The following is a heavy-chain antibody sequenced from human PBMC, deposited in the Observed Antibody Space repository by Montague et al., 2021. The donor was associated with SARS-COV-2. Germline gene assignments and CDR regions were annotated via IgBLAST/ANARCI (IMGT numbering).Heavy chain of an antibody. CDR3: ARPLVRGVPKAFDI. V-gene: IGHV4-39*01. D-gene: IGHD3-10*01. J-gene: IGHJ3*02. CDR1: GGSITRNYY. CDR2: IYYSGTT. Sequence: SETLSLTCTVSGGSITRNYYWGWIRQPPGKGLVWVGNIYYSGTTFINPSLESRVTISVDASKNQFSLNFTSVTAADTAVYYCARPLVRGVPKAFDIWGQGALVNVS.